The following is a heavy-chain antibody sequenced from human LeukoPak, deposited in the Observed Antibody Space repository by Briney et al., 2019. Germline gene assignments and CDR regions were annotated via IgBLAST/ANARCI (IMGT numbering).Heavy chain of an antibody. CDR3: AREHYYDSSGYYSDTYNWFDP. D-gene: IGHD3-22*01. CDR2: INHSGST. V-gene: IGHV4-34*01. J-gene: IGHJ5*02. CDR1: GGSFSGYY. Sequence: SETLSLTCAVYGGSFSGYYWSWIRQPPGKGLEWIGEINHSGSTNYNPSLKSRVTTSVDTSKNQFSLKLSSVTAADTAVYYCAREHYYDSSGYYSDTYNWFDPWGQGTLVTVSS.